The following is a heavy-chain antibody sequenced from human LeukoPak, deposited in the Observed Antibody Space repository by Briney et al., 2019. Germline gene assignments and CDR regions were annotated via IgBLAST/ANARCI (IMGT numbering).Heavy chain of an antibody. CDR2: IYSSGST. J-gene: IGHJ4*02. CDR1: GFTFSSYG. Sequence: GGSLRLSCAASGFTFSSYGMHWVRQAPGKGLEWVSVIYSSGSTYYADSVKGRFTISRHNSKNTLYLQMNSLRPEDTAVYYCVYVDTLMATGDYWGQGTLVTVSS. V-gene: IGHV3-53*04. CDR3: VYVDTLMATGDY. D-gene: IGHD5-18*01.